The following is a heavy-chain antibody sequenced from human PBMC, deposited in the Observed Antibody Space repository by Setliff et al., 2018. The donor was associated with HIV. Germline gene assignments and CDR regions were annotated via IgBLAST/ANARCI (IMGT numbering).Heavy chain of an antibody. D-gene: IGHD6-13*01. CDR2: INPTGAST. J-gene: IGHJ3*02. V-gene: IGHV1-46*01. CDR1: GYTFTYCG. CDR3: ARTSPLYSRTFDAFDI. Sequence: ASVKVSCKASGYTFTYCGISWVRQAPGQGLEWMGWINPTGASTTYAQQFQGRVTMTRDTSTSTVYMELSSLRSEDTAVYFCARTSPLYSRTFDAFDIWGQGTMVTVSS.